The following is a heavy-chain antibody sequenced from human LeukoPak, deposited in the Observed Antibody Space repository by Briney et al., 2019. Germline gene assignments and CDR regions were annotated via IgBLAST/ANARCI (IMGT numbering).Heavy chain of an antibody. CDR1: GGSISSGGYY. J-gene: IGHJ6*02. CDR2: IYYSGST. Sequence: PSETLSLTCTVSGGSISSGGYYWSWIRQHPGKGLEWIGYIYYSGSTYYNPSLKSRVTISVDTSKNQFSLKLSSVTAAGTAVYYCARTLYYYYGMDVWGQGTTVTVSS. V-gene: IGHV4-31*03. CDR3: ARTLYYYYGMDV.